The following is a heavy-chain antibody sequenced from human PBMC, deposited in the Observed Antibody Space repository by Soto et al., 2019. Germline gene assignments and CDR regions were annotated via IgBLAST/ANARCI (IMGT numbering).Heavy chain of an antibody. Sequence: SETLSLTCTVSGGSISSSSYYWGWIRQPPGKGLEWIGSIYYSGSTYYNPSLKSRVTISVDTSKNQFSLKLSSVTAADTAVYYCARSYYDFWSGYPDYWGQGTLVTVSS. V-gene: IGHV4-39*01. CDR3: ARSYYDFWSGYPDY. CDR1: GGSISSSSYY. J-gene: IGHJ4*02. D-gene: IGHD3-3*01. CDR2: IYYSGST.